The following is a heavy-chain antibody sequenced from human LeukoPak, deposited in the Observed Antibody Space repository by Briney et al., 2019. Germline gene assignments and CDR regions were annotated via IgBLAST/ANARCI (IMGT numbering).Heavy chain of an antibody. J-gene: IGHJ3*02. V-gene: IGHV1-69*04. Sequence: SVKVSCKASGGTFSSYAISWVRQAPGQGLEWMGRIIPILGIANHAQKFQGRVTITADKSTSTAYMELSSLRSEDTAVYYCATPGHYYDSSGYNDAFDIWGQGTMVTVSS. CDR3: ATPGHYYDSSGYNDAFDI. CDR1: GGTFSSYA. CDR2: IIPILGIA. D-gene: IGHD3-22*01.